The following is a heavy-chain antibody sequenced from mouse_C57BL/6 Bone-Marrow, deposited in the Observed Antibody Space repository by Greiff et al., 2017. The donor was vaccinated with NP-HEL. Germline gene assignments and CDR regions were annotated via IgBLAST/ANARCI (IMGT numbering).Heavy chain of an antibody. CDR1: GFSLTRYG. D-gene: IGHD1-1*01. Sequence: VQLQQSGPGLVQPSQSLPITCTVSGFSLTRYGVHWVRQSPGKGLEWLGVICSGGSTDYNAAFISRLSISKDNSKSQVFFKMNSLQADDTAIYYCARGGYYGSSYEEFAYWGQGTLVTVSA. CDR3: ARGGYYGSSYEEFAY. V-gene: IGHV2-2*01. CDR2: ICSGGST. J-gene: IGHJ3*01.